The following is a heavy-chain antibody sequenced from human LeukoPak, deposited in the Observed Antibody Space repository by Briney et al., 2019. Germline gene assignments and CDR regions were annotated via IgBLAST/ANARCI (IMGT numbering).Heavy chain of an antibody. J-gene: IGHJ4*02. V-gene: IGHV4-59*11. CDR1: GGSIKSHF. CDR3: VRTNPWDLTYYFDY. CDR2: MFHSGTT. D-gene: IGHD1-14*01. Sequence: SETLSLTCTVSGGSIKSHFWSWVRQPPGKRLEWIGYMFHSGTTNYNPSLKSRVTISVDTSKNQFSLRLTSVTAADTAVYYCVRTNPWDLTYYFDYWGQGTLVTISS.